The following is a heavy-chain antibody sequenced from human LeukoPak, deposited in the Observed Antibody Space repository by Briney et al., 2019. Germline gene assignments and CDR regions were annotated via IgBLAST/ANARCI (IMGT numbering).Heavy chain of an antibody. D-gene: IGHD3-22*01. CDR3: ARRDSSGSHDY. Sequence: SETLSLTCTVSGRSISSSSYYWGWIRQPPGKGLEWIGNIYYSGSTYYNPSLKSRVTISVDTSKNQFSMKLSSVTAADTAVYYCARRDSSGSHDYWGQGTLVTVSS. J-gene: IGHJ4*02. CDR1: GRSISSSSYY. V-gene: IGHV4-39*01. CDR2: IYYSGST.